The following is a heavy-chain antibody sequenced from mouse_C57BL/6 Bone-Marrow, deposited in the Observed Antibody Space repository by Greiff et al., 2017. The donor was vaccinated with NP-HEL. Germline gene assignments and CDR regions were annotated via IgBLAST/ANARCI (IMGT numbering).Heavy chain of an antibody. CDR2: IYPGDGDT. CDR1: GYAFSSYW. V-gene: IGHV1-80*01. J-gene: IGHJ4*01. D-gene: IGHD1-2*01. Sequence: VMLVESGAELVKPGASVKISCKASGYAFSSYWMNWVKQRPGKGLEWIGQIYPGDGDTNYNGKFKGKATLTADKSSSTAYMQLSSLTSEDSAVYFCARWKILRRYAMDYWGQGTSVTVSS. CDR3: ARWKILRRYAMDY.